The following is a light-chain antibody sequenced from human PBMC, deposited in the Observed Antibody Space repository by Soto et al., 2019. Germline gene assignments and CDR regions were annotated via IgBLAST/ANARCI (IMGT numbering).Light chain of an antibody. CDR2: AAS. CDR1: QSISNH. Sequence: DIQMTQSPSSLSASVEDRVTITCRASQSISNHLNWYQQKPGKAPKLLIFAASSLQSGVPSRFSGSRSGPDFTLTISSLQPEDFVTYYCQQSYTTPRTFGQGTKVDIK. J-gene: IGKJ1*01. V-gene: IGKV1-39*01. CDR3: QQSYTTPRT.